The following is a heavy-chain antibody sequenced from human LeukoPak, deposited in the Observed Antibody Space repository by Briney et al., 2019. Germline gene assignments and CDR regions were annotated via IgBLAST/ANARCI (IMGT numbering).Heavy chain of an antibody. CDR2: MNPNSGNT. J-gene: IGHJ4*02. Sequence: ASVKVSCKASGYTFTSYGISWVRQAPGQGLEWMGWMNPNSGNTGYAQKFQGRVTMTRNTSISTAYMELSSLRSEDTAVYYCARGWGYSSGWNYYFDYWGQGTLVTVSS. V-gene: IGHV1-8*02. CDR3: ARGWGYSSGWNYYFDY. CDR1: GYTFTSYG. D-gene: IGHD6-19*01.